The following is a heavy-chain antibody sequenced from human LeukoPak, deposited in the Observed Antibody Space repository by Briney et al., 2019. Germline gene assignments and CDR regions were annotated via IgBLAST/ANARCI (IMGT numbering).Heavy chain of an antibody. CDR2: INRPGNGI. V-gene: IGHV3-48*03. CDR3: ARQTDISGSFSDY. Sequence: GGSLRLSCAASGFXFSSYEMNWVRQAPGKGLEWISFINRPGNGIYYADSVKGRFTSSRDNAKNSLFLQMNSLRAEDTAVYYCARQTDISGSFSDYWGQGTLVTVSS. J-gene: IGHJ4*02. CDR1: GFXFSSYE. D-gene: IGHD3-22*01.